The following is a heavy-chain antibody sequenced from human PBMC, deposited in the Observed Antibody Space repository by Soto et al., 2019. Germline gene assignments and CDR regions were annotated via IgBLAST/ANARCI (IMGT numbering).Heavy chain of an antibody. J-gene: IGHJ6*02. CDR3: ARPKMNGMDV. CDR2: IYDRGSN. V-gene: IGHV4-39*01. Sequence: QLHLQESGPGLVKSSETLSLTCTVSGGSISRSSYYWVWIRQPPGKGLEWIGGIYDRGSNYYNPALKSRVTISVDTSKNQFSLKLSSVTAADTAVYYCARPKMNGMDVWGQGTTVTVSS. CDR1: GGSISRSSYY.